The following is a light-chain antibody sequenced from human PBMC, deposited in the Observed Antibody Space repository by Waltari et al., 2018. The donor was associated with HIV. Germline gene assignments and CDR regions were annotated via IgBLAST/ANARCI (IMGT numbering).Light chain of an antibody. Sequence: SSELTQDPDVSVVLGQTLKITCQGDSLRSYYSNWYQQKPGQAPVLVLHGKNSRPSGVPDLFSGASSGSTASLTITGAQAEDEAVYYCHSRDSSGNSYVFGNGTQVTVL. V-gene: IGLV3-19*01. J-gene: IGLJ1*01. CDR3: HSRDSSGNSYV. CDR1: SLRSYY. CDR2: GKN.